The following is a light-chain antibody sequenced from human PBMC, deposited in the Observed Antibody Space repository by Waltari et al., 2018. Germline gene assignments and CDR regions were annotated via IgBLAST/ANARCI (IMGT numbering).Light chain of an antibody. CDR3: AAWDDSLSGWV. CDR2: EDG. V-gene: IGLV3-1*01. Sequence: SYELTQPPSVSVSPGQTASIPCSGDTLGDTSVDWYQQKPCQSPVLVIYEDGKGPSGIPERFSGSKSGTSASLAISGLQSEDETDYYCAAWDDSLSGWVFGGGTKLTVL. CDR1: TLGDTS. J-gene: IGLJ3*02.